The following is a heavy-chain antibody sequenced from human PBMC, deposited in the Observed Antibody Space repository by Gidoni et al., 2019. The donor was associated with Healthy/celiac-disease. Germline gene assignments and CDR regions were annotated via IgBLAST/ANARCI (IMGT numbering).Heavy chain of an antibody. D-gene: IGHD6-19*01. J-gene: IGHJ4*02. V-gene: IGHV4-34*01. Sequence: QVQLQQWGAGLLKPSETLSLTCAVYGGSFSGYYWGWIRQPPGKGLEWIGEINHSGSTNYNPSLKSRVTISVDTSKNQFSLKLSSVTAADTAVYYCARGSTNRYSSGWPYFDYWGQGTLVTVSS. CDR1: GGSFSGYY. CDR2: INHSGST. CDR3: ARGSTNRYSSGWPYFDY.